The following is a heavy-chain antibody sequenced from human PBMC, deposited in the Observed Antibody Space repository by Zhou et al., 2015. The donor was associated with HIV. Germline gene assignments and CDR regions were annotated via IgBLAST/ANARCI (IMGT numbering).Heavy chain of an antibody. V-gene: IGHV3-11*01. J-gene: IGHJ4*02. CDR3: VRDGAYGLDLRGALDQ. CDR1: GFTFSDHW. D-gene: IGHD3/OR15-3a*01. CDR2: IHASGVVM. Sequence: VQLVESGGGLVKPGGSLTLSCSTSGFTFSDHWMGWIRQAPGKGLEWVSHIHASGVVMYYAGSVKGRFTISRDNAKKSLYLQMNSLRADDTAIYYCVRDGAYGLDLRGALDQWGQGTLVTVSS.